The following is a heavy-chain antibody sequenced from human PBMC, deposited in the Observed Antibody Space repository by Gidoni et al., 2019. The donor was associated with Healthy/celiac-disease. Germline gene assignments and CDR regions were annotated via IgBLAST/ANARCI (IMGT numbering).Heavy chain of an antibody. J-gene: IGHJ4*02. CDR1: GYTFTTYG. CDR2: ISTYNSNT. V-gene: IGHV1-18*04. Sequence: QVQLVQSGGEVKKPGASVKVSCKASGYTFTTYGISWVRQAPGQGLECMGWISTYNSNTNYAQKLQGRVTMTTDTSTSTAYMELRSLRSDDTAVYYCARDLDFWSGYPLSFDYWGQGTLVTVSS. CDR3: ARDLDFWSGYPLSFDY. D-gene: IGHD3-3*01.